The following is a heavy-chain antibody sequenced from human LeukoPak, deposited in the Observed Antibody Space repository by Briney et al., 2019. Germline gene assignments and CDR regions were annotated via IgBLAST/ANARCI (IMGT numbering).Heavy chain of an antibody. J-gene: IGHJ5*02. Sequence: ASVKVSCKASGYTFTSYYMHWVRQAPGQGLEWMGIINPSGGSTSYAQKFQGRVTMTRDTSTSTVYMELSSLRSEDTAVYYCARDYRSGSYYLPPANWFDPWGPGTPVTVSS. V-gene: IGHV1-46*03. CDR2: INPSGGST. CDR1: GYTFTSYY. D-gene: IGHD3-10*01. CDR3: ARDYRSGSYYLPPANWFDP.